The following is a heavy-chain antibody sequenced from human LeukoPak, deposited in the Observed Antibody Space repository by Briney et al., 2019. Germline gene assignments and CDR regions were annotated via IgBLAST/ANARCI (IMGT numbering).Heavy chain of an antibody. CDR1: GGTFSTYS. V-gene: IGHV1-69*05. CDR2: IIPIFGTA. J-gene: IGHJ4*02. CDR3: ARAWGGDSSGYYQGGFDY. Sequence: SVKVSCKASGGTFSTYSISWVRPAPGQGLEWMGRIIPIFGTANYAQKFHGRVTITTDESTNTAYMELSSLTSEDTAVYYCARAWGGDSSGYYQGGFDYWAREPWSPSPQ. D-gene: IGHD3-22*01.